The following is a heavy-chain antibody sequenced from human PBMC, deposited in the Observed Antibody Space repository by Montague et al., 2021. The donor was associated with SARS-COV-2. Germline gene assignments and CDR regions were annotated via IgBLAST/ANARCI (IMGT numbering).Heavy chain of an antibody. CDR1: FGSISTYY. Sequence: SETLSLTCTVSFGSISTYYWCWIRQPQGKGLEWIGFIFNNGSTKYNPSPKRRVSISLDMSKNQFSLKLSSVTAADTAVYYCERRDAWADCGDEGYRGWFDSWGQGTLVTVSS. J-gene: IGHJ5*01. D-gene: IGHD2-21*01. CDR3: ERRDAWADCGDEGYRGWFDS. V-gene: IGHV4-59*01. CDR2: IFNNGST.